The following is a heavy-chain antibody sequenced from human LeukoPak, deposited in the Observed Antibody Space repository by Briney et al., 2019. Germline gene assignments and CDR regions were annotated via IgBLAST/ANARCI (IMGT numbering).Heavy chain of an antibody. Sequence: PGGSLRLSCAASGFTFSSYSMNWGRQAPGKGLEWVSSISSSRSYIYYADSVKGRFTISRDNAKNSLYLQMSSLRAEDTAVYYCAREQSITIFGVVTWYMDVWGKGTTVTVSS. CDR1: GFTFSSYS. CDR2: ISSSRSYI. CDR3: AREQSITIFGVVTWYMDV. V-gene: IGHV3-21*01. D-gene: IGHD3-3*01. J-gene: IGHJ6*03.